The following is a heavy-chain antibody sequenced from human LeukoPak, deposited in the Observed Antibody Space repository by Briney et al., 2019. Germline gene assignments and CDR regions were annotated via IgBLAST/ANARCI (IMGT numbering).Heavy chain of an antibody. D-gene: IGHD3-3*01. V-gene: IGHV3-23*01. CDR2: ISGSGGRT. CDR3: AKDTEWLSPPNGMDV. J-gene: IGHJ6*02. Sequence: RSGGSLRLSCAASGFTFSSYAMSWVRQAPGKGLEWVSAISGSGGRTYYADSVKGRFTISRDNSKNTLYLQMNSLRAEDTAVYYCAKDTEWLSPPNGMDVWGQGTTVTVSS. CDR1: GFTFSSYA.